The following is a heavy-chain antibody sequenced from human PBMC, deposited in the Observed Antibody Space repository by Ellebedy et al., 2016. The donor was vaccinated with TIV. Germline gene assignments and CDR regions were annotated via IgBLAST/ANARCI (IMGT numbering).Heavy chain of an antibody. CDR2: ISFDGRNQ. Sequence: GESLKISCEASVFTFSSYAMHWVRQAPGKGLEWVAVISFDGRNQYYADSVKGRFTISRDNSKSTLSLQMNSLRAEDTAVYFCARAPTIVVGSNYGMDVWGQGTTVTVSS. J-gene: IGHJ6*02. CDR1: VFTFSSYA. V-gene: IGHV3-30*04. D-gene: IGHD3-22*01. CDR3: ARAPTIVVGSNYGMDV.